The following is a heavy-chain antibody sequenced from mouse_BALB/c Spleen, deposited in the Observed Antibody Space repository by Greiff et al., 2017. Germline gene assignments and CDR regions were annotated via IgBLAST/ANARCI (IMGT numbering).Heavy chain of an antibody. CDR3: ARLDGSSYGGYFDY. CDR2: IYPGNVNT. D-gene: IGHD1-1*01. J-gene: IGHJ2*01. Sequence: VQLQQSGPELVKPGASVRISCKASGYTFTSYYIHWVKQRPGQGLEWIGWIYPGNVNTKYNEKFKGKATLTADKSSSTAYMQLSSLTSEDSAVYFCARLDGSSYGGYFDYWGQGTTLTVSS. CDR1: GYTFTSYY. V-gene: IGHV1S56*01.